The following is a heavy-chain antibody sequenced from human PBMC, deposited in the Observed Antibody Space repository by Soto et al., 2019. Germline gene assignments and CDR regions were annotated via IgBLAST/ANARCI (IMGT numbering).Heavy chain of an antibody. CDR3: AKVLSYYDSSGYYYEFHIIFDY. Sequence: GSLRLSCAASGXTFSSYCMSWVRQAPGKGLELVSAISGSGGSTYYADSVKGRFTISRDNSKNTLYLQMNSLRAGDTAVYYFAKVLSYYDSSGYYYEFHIIFDYWGQGTLGTVSS. D-gene: IGHD3-22*01. CDR2: ISGSGGST. J-gene: IGHJ4*02. CDR1: GXTFSSYC. V-gene: IGHV3-23*01.